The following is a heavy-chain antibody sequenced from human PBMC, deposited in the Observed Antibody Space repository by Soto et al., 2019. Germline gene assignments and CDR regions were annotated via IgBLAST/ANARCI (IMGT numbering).Heavy chain of an antibody. J-gene: IGHJ6*02. CDR3: ARHNSGYCSGGSCHYYYYYGMDV. D-gene: IGHD2-15*01. CDR2: IYPGDSDT. CDR1: GYSFTSYW. V-gene: IGHV5-51*01. Sequence: GESLKISCKGSGYSFTSYWIGWVRQMPGKGLEWMGIIYPGDSDTRYSPSFQGQVTISADKSISTAYLQWSSLKASDTAMYYCARHNSGYCSGGSCHYYYYYGMDVWGQGTTVTV.